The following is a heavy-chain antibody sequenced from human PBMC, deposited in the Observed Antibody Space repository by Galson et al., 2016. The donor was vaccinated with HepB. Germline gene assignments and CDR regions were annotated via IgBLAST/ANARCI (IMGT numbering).Heavy chain of an antibody. J-gene: IGHJ4*02. D-gene: IGHD3-16*01. V-gene: IGHV4-39*06. Sequence: ETLSLTCTVSGNSINRTPYHWGWIRQSPGKGLEWIASIYHSGTTYYNPSFKSRVTISVDTSNNQFPLKVSSVTAADTAVYHCATVGGSSLPIDYWGQGILVTVSS. CDR2: IYHSGTT. CDR1: GNSINRTPYH. CDR3: ATVGGSSLPIDY.